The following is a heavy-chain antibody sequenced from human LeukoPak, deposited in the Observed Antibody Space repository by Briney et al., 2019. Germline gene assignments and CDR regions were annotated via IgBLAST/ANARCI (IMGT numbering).Heavy chain of an antibody. CDR2: IHPHSGAT. CDR1: GYTVTDFY. Sequence: GASVTVSCKASGYTVTDFYLHWLRQAPGQWLEFMGWIHPHSGATFYAPAFEGRVSMTTDTSVNTAYLEVNRLTSNDTAVYYCAKGVARRSNFWYHRFDPWGQGTLVTVSS. V-gene: IGHV1-2*02. D-gene: IGHD6-13*01. J-gene: IGHJ5*02. CDR3: AKGVARRSNFWYHRFDP.